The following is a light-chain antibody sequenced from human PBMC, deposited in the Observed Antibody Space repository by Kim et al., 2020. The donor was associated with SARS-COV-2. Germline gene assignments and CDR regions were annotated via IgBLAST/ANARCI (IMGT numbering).Light chain of an antibody. Sequence: GGTATLTCGLSSGSVSTNYYPRWYQQPPGQAPRMLIYNTNTRSSGVPDRFSGSILGNKAALTITGAQADDESDYYCVLYMGGGIWVFGGGTQLTVL. CDR3: VLYMGGGIWV. V-gene: IGLV8-61*01. CDR2: NTN. CDR1: SGSVSTNYY. J-gene: IGLJ3*02.